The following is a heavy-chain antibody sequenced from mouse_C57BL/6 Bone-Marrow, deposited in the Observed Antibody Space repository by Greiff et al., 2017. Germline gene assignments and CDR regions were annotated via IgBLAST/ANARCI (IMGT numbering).Heavy chain of an antibody. CDR2: INPSSGYT. Sequence: VQLQQSGAELAKPGASVKLSCKASGYTFTSYWMHWVKQRPGQGLEWIGYINPSSGYTKYNQKFKDKATLPADKSSSTAYMQLSSLTSDDSAVYCCANIFYFDYWGQGTTLTVSS. CDR3: ANIFYFDY. V-gene: IGHV1-7*01. CDR1: GYTFTSYW. J-gene: IGHJ2*01.